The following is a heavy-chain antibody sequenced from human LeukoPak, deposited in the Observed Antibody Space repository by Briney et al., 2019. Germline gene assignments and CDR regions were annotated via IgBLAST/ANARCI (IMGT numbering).Heavy chain of an antibody. CDR3: AREYSTGFDP. Sequence: PGGSLRLPCAASGFTFIRYWMHWVRQGPGKGLVWVSRINSDGSSTSYADSVKGRFTISRDNAKNTLYLQMNSLRAEDTAVYYCAREYSTGFDPWGQGTLVTVSS. J-gene: IGHJ5*02. D-gene: IGHD2-15*01. CDR1: GFTFIRYW. V-gene: IGHV3-74*01. CDR2: INSDGSST.